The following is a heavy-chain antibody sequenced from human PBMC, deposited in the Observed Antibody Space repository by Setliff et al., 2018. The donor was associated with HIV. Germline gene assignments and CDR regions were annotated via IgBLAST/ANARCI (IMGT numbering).Heavy chain of an antibody. CDR2: TRSVSDGGRT. J-gene: IGHJ1*01. Sequence: GGSLRLSCAASGFTFSSYWMSWVRQAPGKGLEWVGRTRSVSDGGRTDYAAPVKGRFTISRDDSKNMLYLQMNSLKIEDTAVYYCTTDPAVDWGQGTPVTVSS. D-gene: IGHD2-2*01. CDR1: GFTFSSYW. V-gene: IGHV3-15*01. CDR3: TTDPAVD.